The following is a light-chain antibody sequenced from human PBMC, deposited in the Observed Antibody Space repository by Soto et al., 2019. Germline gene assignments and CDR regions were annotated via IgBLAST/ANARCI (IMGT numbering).Light chain of an antibody. J-gene: IGLJ2*01. CDR1: NIGSKS. CDR3: QVWDSSSDHPVV. CDR2: DDS. V-gene: IGLV3-21*02. Sequence: SYELTQPPSVSVAPGQTARITCGGNNIGSKSVHWYQQKPGQAPVLVVYDDSDRPSWIPERFSGSNSGNTATLTISRVEAGDEADYYCQVWDSSSDHPVVFGGGTKLT.